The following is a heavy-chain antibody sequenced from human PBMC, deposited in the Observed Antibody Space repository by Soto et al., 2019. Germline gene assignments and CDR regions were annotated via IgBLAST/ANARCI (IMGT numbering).Heavy chain of an antibody. V-gene: IGHV3-23*01. CDR1: GLTFSSYA. Sequence: PGGSLRLSCAASGLTFSSYAMSGVRQAPGKGLEWVSAISGSGGSTYYADSVKGRFTISRDNSKNTLYLQMNSLRAEDTAVYYCAKGARTSSSSGGYYYYYGMDVWGQGTTVTVSS. J-gene: IGHJ6*02. CDR3: AKGARTSSSSGGYYYYYGMDV. CDR2: ISGSGGST. D-gene: IGHD6-6*01.